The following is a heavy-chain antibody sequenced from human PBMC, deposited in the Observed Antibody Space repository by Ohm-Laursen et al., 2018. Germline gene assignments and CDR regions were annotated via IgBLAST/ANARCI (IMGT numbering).Heavy chain of an antibody. CDR3: ARQDSGDYYFDY. CDR1: GDSIRSYY. V-gene: IGHV4-4*07. CDR2: IYTSGST. D-gene: IGHD4-17*01. J-gene: IGHJ4*02. Sequence: SQTLSLTCTVSGDSIRSYYWSWIRQPAGKGLEWIGRIYTSGSTNYNPSLESRVTISADTSKNQFSLRLTSVTAADTAVYYCARQDSGDYYFDYWGQGTLVTVSS.